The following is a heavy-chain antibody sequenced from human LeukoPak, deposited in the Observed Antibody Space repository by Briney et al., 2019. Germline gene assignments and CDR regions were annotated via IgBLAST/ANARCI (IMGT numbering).Heavy chain of an antibody. V-gene: IGHV3-23*01. CDR1: GSTFSSYA. CDR3: AKGGYYGSGSYGRLDY. J-gene: IGHJ4*02. Sequence: GGSLRLSCAASGSTFSSYAMSWVRQAPGKGLEWVSAISGSGASTYYADSVKGRFTISRDNSKNTLYLQMNSLRADDTAVYYCAKGGYYGSGSYGRLDYWGQGTLVTVSS. CDR2: ISGSGAST. D-gene: IGHD3-10*01.